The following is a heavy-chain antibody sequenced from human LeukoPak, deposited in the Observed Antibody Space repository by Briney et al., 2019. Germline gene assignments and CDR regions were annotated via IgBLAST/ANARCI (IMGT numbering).Heavy chain of an antibody. D-gene: IGHD2-15*01. CDR3: ARGDIVVVVAATQSDY. J-gene: IGHJ4*02. CDR2: ISSSGSTI. CDR1: GFTFSDYY. Sequence: PGGSLRLSCAASGFTFSDYYMSWIRQAPGKGLEWVSYISSSGSTIYYADSVKGRFTISRDNAKNSLYLQMNSLRAEDTAVYYCARGDIVVVVAATQSDYWGQGTLVTVSS. V-gene: IGHV3-11*04.